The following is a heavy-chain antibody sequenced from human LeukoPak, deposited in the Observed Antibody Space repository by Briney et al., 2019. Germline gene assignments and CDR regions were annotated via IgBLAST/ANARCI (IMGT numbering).Heavy chain of an antibody. D-gene: IGHD6-19*01. Sequence: SETLSLTCTVSGGSISSYYWSWIRQPPGKGLEWIGYIYYTGSTNYNPSLKTRVTISVDTSKNQFSLNLSSVTAADTAVYYCAARSGWYEDYWGQGTLVTVSS. CDR3: AARSGWYEDY. CDR2: IYYTGST. V-gene: IGHV4-59*08. CDR1: GGSISSYY. J-gene: IGHJ4*02.